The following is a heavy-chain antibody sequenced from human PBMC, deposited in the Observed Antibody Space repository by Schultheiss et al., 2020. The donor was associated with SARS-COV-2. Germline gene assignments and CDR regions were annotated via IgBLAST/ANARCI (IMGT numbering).Heavy chain of an antibody. Sequence: ASVKVSCKASGYTFTSYGISWVRQAPGQGLEWMGWISVFNGNTNYAQMFQDRVIMTTDASTSTAYMELRSLRSDDTAVYYCARVEGGLVSRIIQPGWFDPWGQGTLVTVSS. CDR3: ARVEGGLVSRIIQPGWFDP. J-gene: IGHJ5*02. V-gene: IGHV1-18*01. D-gene: IGHD3-16*01. CDR1: GYTFTSYG. CDR2: ISVFNGNT.